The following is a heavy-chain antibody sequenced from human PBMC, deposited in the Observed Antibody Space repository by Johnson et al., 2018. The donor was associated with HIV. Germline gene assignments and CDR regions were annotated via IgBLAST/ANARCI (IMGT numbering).Heavy chain of an antibody. V-gene: IGHV3-30*19. CDR3: ARGRALRALDAFDI. D-gene: IGHD4-17*01. CDR1: GFTFSSYG. Sequence: VQLVESGGGVVQPGRSLRLSCAASGFTFSSYGMHWVRQAPGKGLEWVALISYDGSNKYYADSVKGRFTISRDNSKNTLYLQMNSLRAEDTAVYYCARGRALRALDAFDIWGQGTMVTVSS. J-gene: IGHJ3*02. CDR2: ISYDGSNK.